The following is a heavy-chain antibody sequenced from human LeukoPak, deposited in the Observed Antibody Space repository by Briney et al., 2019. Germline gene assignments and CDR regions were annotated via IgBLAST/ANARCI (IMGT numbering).Heavy chain of an antibody. D-gene: IGHD3-10*01. CDR3: ARGGITMVRGVLDY. Sequence: PSETLSLTCTVSGGSISSYYWSWIRQPPGKGLEWIGYIYYSGSTNYNPSLKSRVTISVDTSKNQFSLKLSSVTAADTAVYYCARGGITMVRGVLDYWSQGTLVTVSS. V-gene: IGHV4-59*01. J-gene: IGHJ4*02. CDR2: IYYSGST. CDR1: GGSISSYY.